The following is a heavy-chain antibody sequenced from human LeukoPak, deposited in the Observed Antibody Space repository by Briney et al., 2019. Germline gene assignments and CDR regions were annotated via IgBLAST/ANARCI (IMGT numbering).Heavy chain of an antibody. CDR1: GGSISSSSYY. V-gene: IGHV4-39*07. J-gene: IGHJ5*02. D-gene: IGHD1-14*01. CDR2: IYYSGTT. Sequence: PSETLSLTCTVSGGSISSSSYYWGWIRQPPGKGLEWIGSIYYSGTTYYNPSLKSRVTISVDMSKNQFSLKLSSVTAADTAVYYCARVAPALNWFDPWGQGTLVTVSS. CDR3: ARVAPALNWFDP.